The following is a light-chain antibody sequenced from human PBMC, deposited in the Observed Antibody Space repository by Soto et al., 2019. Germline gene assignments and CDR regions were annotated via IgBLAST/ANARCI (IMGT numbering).Light chain of an antibody. CDR1: QSLLHSDGYNY. Sequence: DIVMTQSPLSLPVTPGEPASISCRSSQSLLHSDGYNYLDWYVQKPGQSPQLLIYLGSSRASGVPDRFSGSGSGTDFTLKINRVEAEDVGVYYCMQALQTPYTFGQGTKLEIK. CDR3: MQALQTPYT. CDR2: LGS. J-gene: IGKJ2*01. V-gene: IGKV2-28*01.